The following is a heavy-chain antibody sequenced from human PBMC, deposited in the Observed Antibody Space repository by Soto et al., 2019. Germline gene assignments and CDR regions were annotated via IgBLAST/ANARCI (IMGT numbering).Heavy chain of an antibody. Sequence: GGSLRLSCAAFGFTFSTYSMNWVRQAPGKGLEWVSSITSSSSSSYIYYADSVKGRFTISRDNAKNSLYLQMNSLRPEDTAVYYCAKDRSSGSPYYGMDFWGQGTMVTVSS. V-gene: IGHV3-21*04. D-gene: IGHD3-10*01. CDR3: AKDRSSGSPYYGMDF. CDR2: ITSSSSSSYI. J-gene: IGHJ6*02. CDR1: GFTFSTYS.